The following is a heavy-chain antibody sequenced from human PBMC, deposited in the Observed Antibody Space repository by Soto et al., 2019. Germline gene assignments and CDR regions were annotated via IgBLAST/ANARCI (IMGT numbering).Heavy chain of an antibody. CDR3: ARDRPKSRGIAAAGRPFDY. V-gene: IGHV4-34*01. D-gene: IGHD6-13*01. CDR2: INHSGST. Sequence: SETLSLTCAVYGGSFSGYYWSWIRQPPGKGLEWIGEINHSGSTNYNPSLKSRVTISVDTSKNQFSLKLSSVTAADTAVYYCARDRPKSRGIAAAGRPFDYWGQGTLVTVSS. CDR1: GGSFSGYY. J-gene: IGHJ4*02.